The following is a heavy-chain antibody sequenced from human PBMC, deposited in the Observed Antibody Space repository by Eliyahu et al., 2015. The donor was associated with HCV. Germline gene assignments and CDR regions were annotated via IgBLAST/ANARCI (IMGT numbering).Heavy chain of an antibody. J-gene: IGHJ6*02. CDR2: INPSGGST. Sequence: QVQLVQSGAEVKKPGASVKVSCKASGYTFTSYYMHWVRQAPGQGLEWMGIINPSGGSTSYAQKFQGRVTMTRDTSTSTVYMELSSLRSEDTAVYYCARDRPPGSSGWYYYYYGMDVWGQGTTVTVSS. CDR1: GYTFTSYY. V-gene: IGHV1-46*01. CDR3: ARDRPPGSSGWYYYYYGMDV. D-gene: IGHD6-19*01.